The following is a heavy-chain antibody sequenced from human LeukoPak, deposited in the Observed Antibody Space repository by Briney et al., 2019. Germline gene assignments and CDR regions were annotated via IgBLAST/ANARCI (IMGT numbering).Heavy chain of an antibody. J-gene: IGHJ4*02. V-gene: IGHV3-7*01. CDR1: GCTFSTYC. D-gene: IGHD3-3*01. CDR2: IKQDGSEK. CDR3: TRDRNDFWSGYFDY. Sequence: GGSLRLSCAASGCTFSTYCMSWVRQPPGKGLEWVAHIKQDGSEKFYVDSVRGRFTISRDNTKNSLYLQMNGLRAEDTAVYYCTRDRNDFWSGYFDYWGQGSLVTVSS.